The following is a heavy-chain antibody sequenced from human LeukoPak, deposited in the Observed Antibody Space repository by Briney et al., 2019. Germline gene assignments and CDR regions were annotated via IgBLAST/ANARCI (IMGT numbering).Heavy chain of an antibody. D-gene: IGHD4-11*01. J-gene: IGHJ4*02. V-gene: IGHV3-72*01. Sequence: GGSLRPSSAASGFSVSDYHMEWVRQAPGKGLEWVGRIRNKVNSDSKEYAASVKGRFTISRDDSKNSLFLQMNSLKIEDTAVYYCSRIELGLHPGWGQGTQVTVSS. CDR2: IRNKVNSDSK. CDR3: SRIELGLHPG. CDR1: GFSVSDYH.